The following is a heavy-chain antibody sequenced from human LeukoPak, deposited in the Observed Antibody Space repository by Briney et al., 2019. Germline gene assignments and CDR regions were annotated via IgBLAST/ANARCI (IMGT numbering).Heavy chain of an antibody. J-gene: IGHJ6*03. V-gene: IGHV4-38-2*02. CDR2: IYRSGST. CDR3: ARGTYGYYMDV. Sequence: SETLSLTCSGSNYSISNSLYWGWLRQPPGKGLEWIGSIYRSGSTFYNPSLKSRVTISLDTSKNQLSLKLGSVTAADTAVYFCARGTYGYYMDVWGKGTTVTVSS. CDR1: NYSISNSLY. D-gene: IGHD4-17*01.